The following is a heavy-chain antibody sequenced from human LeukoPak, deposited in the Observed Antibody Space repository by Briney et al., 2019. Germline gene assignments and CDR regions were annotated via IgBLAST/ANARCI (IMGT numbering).Heavy chain of an antibody. V-gene: IGHV3-21*01. Sequence: GGSLRLSCAASGFTFSSYSMNWVRQASGKGLEWVSSISSSSSYIYYADSVKGRFTISRDNAKNSLYLQMNSLRAEDTAVYYCARGGYYDYVWGSYRSNYFDYWGQGTLVTVSS. CDR3: ARGGYYDYVWGSYRSNYFDY. CDR1: GFTFSSYS. D-gene: IGHD3-16*02. CDR2: ISSSSSYI. J-gene: IGHJ4*02.